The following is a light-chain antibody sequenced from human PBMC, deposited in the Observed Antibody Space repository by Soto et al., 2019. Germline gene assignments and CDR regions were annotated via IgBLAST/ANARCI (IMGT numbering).Light chain of an antibody. Sequence: QSVLTQPPSASGTPGQGVTISCSGSSSNIGSNSVNWYQQLPGPAPKLLIYSNNQRPSGVPDRFSGSKSGTSASLAISGLQSEDEADYYCAAWDDSLNGPVFGGGTKVTVL. CDR1: SSNIGSNS. CDR3: AAWDDSLNGPV. V-gene: IGLV1-44*01. CDR2: SNN. J-gene: IGLJ3*02.